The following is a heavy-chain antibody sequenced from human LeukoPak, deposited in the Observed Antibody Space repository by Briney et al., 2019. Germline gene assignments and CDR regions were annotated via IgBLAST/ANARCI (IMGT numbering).Heavy chain of an antibody. CDR3: ARDQEQWLPVGYFDY. V-gene: IGHV3-11*01. D-gene: IGHD6-19*01. J-gene: IGHJ4*02. CDR2: ISSSGSTI. CDR1: GFTFSDYY. Sequence: GGSLRLSCAASGFTFSDYYMSWIRQAPGKGLEWVSYISSSGSTICYADSVEGRFTISRDNAKNSLYLQMNSLRAEDTAVYYCARDQEQWLPVGYFDYWGQGTLVTVSS.